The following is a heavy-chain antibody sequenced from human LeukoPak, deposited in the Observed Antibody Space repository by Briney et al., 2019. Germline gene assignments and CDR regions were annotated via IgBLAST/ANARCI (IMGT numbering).Heavy chain of an antibody. CDR1: GGTFSSYT. CDR2: IIPIFGTA. Sequence: SVKVSCKASGGTFSSYTINWVRQAPGQGLEWMGGIIPIFGTANYAQKFQGRATITADESTSTAYMELSRLRSDDTAVYYCAKEGSSGWVPNYWGQGTLVTVSS. V-gene: IGHV1-69*13. CDR3: AKEGSSGWVPNY. J-gene: IGHJ4*02. D-gene: IGHD6-19*01.